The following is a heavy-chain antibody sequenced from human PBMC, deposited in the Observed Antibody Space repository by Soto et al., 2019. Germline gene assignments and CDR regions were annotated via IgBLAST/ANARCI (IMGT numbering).Heavy chain of an antibody. CDR1: GFTFSSFW. CDR3: TSDRYPRFYHGSGSYPYY. V-gene: IGHV3-7*03. J-gene: IGHJ4*02. CDR2: IKTDGSET. D-gene: IGHD3-10*01. Sequence: GGSLRLSCAASGFTFSSFWMSWVRQAPGKGLEWVANIKTDGSETHYVDSVKGRFTISRDNPKTSLFLQMNSLRVEDTAAYFCTSDRYPRFYHGSGSYPYYWGQGTQVTVSS.